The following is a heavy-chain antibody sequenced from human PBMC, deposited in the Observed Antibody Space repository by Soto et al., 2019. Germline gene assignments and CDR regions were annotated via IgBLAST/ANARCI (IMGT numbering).Heavy chain of an antibody. Sequence: ASVKVSCKASGYTFTGYYMHWVRQAPGQGLEWIGWINPNSGGTNYAQKFQGWVTMTRGTSISTAYMELSRLRSDDTAVYYCARDRSPYYYDSSGYYDYWGQGTLVTVSS. J-gene: IGHJ4*02. CDR2: INPNSGGT. CDR1: GYTFTGYY. CDR3: ARDRSPYYYDSSGYYDY. V-gene: IGHV1-2*04. D-gene: IGHD3-22*01.